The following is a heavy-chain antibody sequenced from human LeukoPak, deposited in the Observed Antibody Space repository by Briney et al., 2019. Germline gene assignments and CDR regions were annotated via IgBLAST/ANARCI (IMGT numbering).Heavy chain of an antibody. Sequence: ASVKVSCKASGYTFTGYYMHWVRQAPGQGLEWMGRINPNSGGTNYAQRFQGRVTMTRDTSISTAYMELSRLRSDDTAVYYCASEGYCSGGSCYFFQHWGQGTLVTDSS. J-gene: IGHJ1*01. CDR1: GYTFTGYY. V-gene: IGHV1-2*06. CDR3: ASEGYCSGGSCYFFQH. D-gene: IGHD2-15*01. CDR2: INPNSGGT.